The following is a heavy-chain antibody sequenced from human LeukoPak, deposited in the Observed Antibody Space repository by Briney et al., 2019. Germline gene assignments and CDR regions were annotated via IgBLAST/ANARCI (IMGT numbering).Heavy chain of an antibody. CDR1: GGSISSGYY. CDR3: ARGYSGYDYWFDP. Sequence: SQTLPLTCTVSGGSISSGYYWGWIRQPPGKGLEWIGSIYHSGSTYYNPSLKSRVTISVDTSKHQFSLKLSSVTAADTAVYYCARGYSGYDYWFDPWGQGTLVTVSS. V-gene: IGHV4-38-2*02. J-gene: IGHJ5*02. CDR2: IYHSGST. D-gene: IGHD5-12*01.